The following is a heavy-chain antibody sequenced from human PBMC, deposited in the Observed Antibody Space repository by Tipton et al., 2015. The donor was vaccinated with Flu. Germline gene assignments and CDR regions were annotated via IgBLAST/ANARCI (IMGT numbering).Heavy chain of an antibody. CDR3: ARDPLLAAAGLFDY. CDR2: ISSSSSYI. CDR1: GFTFSSYS. Sequence: SLRLSCAASGFTFSSYSMNWVRQAPGKGLEWVSSISSSSSYIYYADSVKGRFTISRDNAKNSLYLQMNSLRAEDTAVYYCARDPLLAAAGLFDYWGQGTLVTVSS. V-gene: IGHV3-21*01. J-gene: IGHJ4*02. D-gene: IGHD6-13*01.